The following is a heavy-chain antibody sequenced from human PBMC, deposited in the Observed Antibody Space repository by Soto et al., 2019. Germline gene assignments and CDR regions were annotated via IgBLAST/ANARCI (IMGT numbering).Heavy chain of an antibody. CDR1: GGSISSSSYY. CDR2: SYYGGST. D-gene: IGHD6-13*01. J-gene: IGHJ4*02. CDR3: ARQGGIGYSTLLYYFDF. V-gene: IGHV4-39*01. Sequence: QLHLHESGPGLVKPSETLSLTCTVSGGSISSSSYYWGCIRQPPGKGLEWIGSSYYGGSTYYNPSLKSRVTISVDTSKNQFSLKLRSVTAADTAVYYCARQGGIGYSTLLYYFDFWGQGNLVTVSA.